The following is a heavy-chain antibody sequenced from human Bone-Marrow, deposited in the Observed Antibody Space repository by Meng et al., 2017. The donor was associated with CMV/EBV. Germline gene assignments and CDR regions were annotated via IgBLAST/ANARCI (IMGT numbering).Heavy chain of an antibody. CDR1: GYTFSGYY. D-gene: IGHD1-1*01. J-gene: IGHJ5*02. CDR3: ATNWNHEGLGGT. CDR2: ISPDTGGT. V-gene: IGHV1-2*02. Sequence: ASVKVSCKASGYTFSGYYIHWVRQAPGQGLEWMGWISPDTGGTNYAQKFQGRVTMTRDTSISTAYMELTSLRSDDTAVYYCATNWNHEGLGGTWGQGNLVNVDS.